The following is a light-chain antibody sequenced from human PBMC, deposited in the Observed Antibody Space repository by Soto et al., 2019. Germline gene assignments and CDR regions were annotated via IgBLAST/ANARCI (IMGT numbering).Light chain of an antibody. CDR2: EGS. Sequence: QSALTQPASVSGSPGQSITISCTGTSSDVGSYNLVSWYQQHPGKAPKLMIYEGSKRPSGVSNRFSGSKSGNTASLTISGLQAEDEADYYCCSYAGRSTFELGGGTKLPVL. J-gene: IGLJ2*01. V-gene: IGLV2-23*03. CDR3: CSYAGRSTFE. CDR1: SSDVGSYNL.